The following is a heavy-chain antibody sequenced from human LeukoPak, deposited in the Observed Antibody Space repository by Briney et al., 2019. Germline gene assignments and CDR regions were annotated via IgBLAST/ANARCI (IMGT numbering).Heavy chain of an antibody. CDR3: AREEAGVSNEYFQH. CDR1: GGSFSGYY. Sequence: PSGTLSLTCAVYGGSFSGYYWSWIRQPPGKGLEWIGEINHSGSTNYNPSLKSRVTISVDTSKNQFSLKLSSVTAADTAVYYCAREEAGVSNEYFQHWGQGTLVTVSS. CDR2: INHSGST. J-gene: IGHJ1*01. V-gene: IGHV4-34*01. D-gene: IGHD6-19*01.